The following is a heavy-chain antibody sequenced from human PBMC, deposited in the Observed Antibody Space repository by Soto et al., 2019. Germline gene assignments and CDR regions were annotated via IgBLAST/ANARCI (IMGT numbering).Heavy chain of an antibody. J-gene: IGHJ3*02. D-gene: IGHD6-6*01. CDR1: GFTFSSYW. V-gene: IGHV3-7*01. CDR3: ARSIAPRDAFDI. CDR2: IKQDGSGK. Sequence: GGSLRLSCAASGFTFSSYWMSWVRQAPGKGLEWVANIKQDGSGKYYVDSVKGRFTISRDNAKNSLYLQMNSLRVEDTAVYYCARSIAPRDAFDIWGQGTMVTVSS.